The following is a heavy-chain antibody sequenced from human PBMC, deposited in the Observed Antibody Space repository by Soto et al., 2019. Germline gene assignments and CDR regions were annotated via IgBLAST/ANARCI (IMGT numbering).Heavy chain of an antibody. D-gene: IGHD5-12*01. CDR1: GGSISSGGYY. Sequence: SETLSLTCTVSGGSISSGGYYWSWIRQHPGKGLEWIGYIYYSGSTYYNTSLKSRVTISVDTSKNQFSLKLSSVTAADTAVYYCARITYSGYDSWGQGTLVTVS. CDR2: IYYSGST. CDR3: ARITYSGYDS. V-gene: IGHV4-31*03. J-gene: IGHJ4*02.